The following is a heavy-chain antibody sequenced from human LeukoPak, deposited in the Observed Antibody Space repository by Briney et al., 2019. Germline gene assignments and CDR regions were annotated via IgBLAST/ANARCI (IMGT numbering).Heavy chain of an antibody. Sequence: QPGGSLRLSCAASGFTFSSYAMSWVRQAPGKGLEWVSSISRSGGNTSYAGSVKGRFTISRVNPKKTLFLQMDSLRVEDTAVYYCARETSCSSWGQGTLVTVSS. CDR3: ARETSCSS. D-gene: IGHD2-2*01. J-gene: IGHJ5*02. CDR1: GFTFSSYA. V-gene: IGHV3-23*01. CDR2: ISRSGGNT.